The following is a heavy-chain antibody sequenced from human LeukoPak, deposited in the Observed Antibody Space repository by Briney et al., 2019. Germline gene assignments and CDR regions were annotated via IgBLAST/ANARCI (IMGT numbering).Heavy chain of an antibody. D-gene: IGHD3-3*01. CDR3: ARRITIFGVVTKGFDY. CDR2: IYPGDSDT. J-gene: IGHJ4*02. Sequence: GESLKISCKGPGYSFTSYWIGWVRQMPGKGLEWMGIIYPGDSDTRYSPSFQGQVTISADKSISTAYLQWSSLKASDTAMYYCARRITIFGVVTKGFDYWGQGTLVTVSS. V-gene: IGHV5-51*01. CDR1: GYSFTSYW.